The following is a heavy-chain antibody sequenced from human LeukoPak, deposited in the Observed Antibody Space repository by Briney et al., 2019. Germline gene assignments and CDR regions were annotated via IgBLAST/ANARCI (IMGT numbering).Heavy chain of an antibody. J-gene: IGHJ4*02. CDR2: IKSKTDGGTT. CDR3: TTDVLWFGEAPSGY. Sequence: GGSLRLSCAASGFTFSNAWMSWVRQAPGKGLEWVGRIKSKTDGGTTDYAAPVKGRFTISRDDSKNTLYLQMNSLKTEDTAVYYCTTDVLWFGEAPSGYWGQGTLVTVSS. V-gene: IGHV3-15*01. CDR1: GFTFSNAW. D-gene: IGHD3-10*01.